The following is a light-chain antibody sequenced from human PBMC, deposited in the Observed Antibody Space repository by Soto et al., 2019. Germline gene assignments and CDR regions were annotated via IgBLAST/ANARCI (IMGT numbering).Light chain of an antibody. V-gene: IGKV4-1*01. J-gene: IGKJ4*01. CDR3: QQYYSTPLT. CDR2: WAS. CDR1: QSVLFSSNNKNY. Sequence: DIVMTQSPYSLAVSLGERATINCKSSQSVLFSSNNKNYLAWYQQKSGQPPKLLIYWASTRESGVPDRFSGSGSGTDFTLTISSLQAEDVAAYFCQQYYSTPLTFGGGTKVDIK.